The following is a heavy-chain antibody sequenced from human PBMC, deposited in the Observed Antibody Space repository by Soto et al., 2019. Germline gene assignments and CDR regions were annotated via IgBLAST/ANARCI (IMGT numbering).Heavy chain of an antibody. J-gene: IGHJ6*02. CDR2: IYHRGST. CDR3: ARVSGSYYSGMDV. CDR1: GGSISSSNW. D-gene: IGHD1-26*01. Sequence: QVQLQESGPGLVKPSGTLSLTCAVSGGSISSSNWWSWVRQPPGKGLEWIGEIYHRGSTNHNPSLKSRVPISVAKSKNQFSLQLSSVTAADTAVYYCARVSGSYYSGMDVWGQGTTVTVSS. V-gene: IGHV4-4*02.